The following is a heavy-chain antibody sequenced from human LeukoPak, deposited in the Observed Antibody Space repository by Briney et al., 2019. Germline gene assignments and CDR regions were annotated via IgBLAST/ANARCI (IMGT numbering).Heavy chain of an antibody. Sequence: GGSLRLSCAASGFTFRSYAMHWVRQAPGKGLEYVSAISNNGGSTYYANSVKGRFTISRDNSKNTLYIQMGSLRPEDMAVYYCVTLGADYWGQGTLVTVSS. D-gene: IGHD3-16*01. CDR1: GFTFRSYA. CDR3: VTLGADY. J-gene: IGHJ4*02. V-gene: IGHV3-64*01. CDR2: ISNNGGST.